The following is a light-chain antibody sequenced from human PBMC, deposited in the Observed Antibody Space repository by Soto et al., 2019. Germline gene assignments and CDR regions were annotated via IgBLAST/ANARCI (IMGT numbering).Light chain of an antibody. CDR2: EVT. V-gene: IGLV2-8*01. CDR3: SSFAGSHVI. CDR1: SSDVGGYDY. J-gene: IGLJ2*01. Sequence: QSALTQPPSASGSPGQSVTISCTGTSSDVGGYDYVSWYLQLPGKAPELMIYEVTKRPSGVPDRFSGSESGNTASLTVSGLQAEDEADYYCSSFAGSHVIFGGGTKLTVL.